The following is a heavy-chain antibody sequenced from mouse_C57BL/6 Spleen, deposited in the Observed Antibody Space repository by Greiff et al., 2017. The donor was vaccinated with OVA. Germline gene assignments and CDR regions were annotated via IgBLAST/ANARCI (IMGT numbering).Heavy chain of an antibody. CDR1: GFTFSNYW. CDR2: IRLKSDNYAT. Sequence: EVKLMESGGGLVQPGGSMKLSCVASGFTFSNYWMNWVRQSPEKGLEWVAQIRLKSDNYATHYAESVKGRFTISRDDSKSSVYLQMNNLRAEDTGIYYCTGGIITTVVEGDYWGQGTTLTVSS. D-gene: IGHD1-1*01. CDR3: TGGIITTVVEGDY. J-gene: IGHJ2*01. V-gene: IGHV6-3*01.